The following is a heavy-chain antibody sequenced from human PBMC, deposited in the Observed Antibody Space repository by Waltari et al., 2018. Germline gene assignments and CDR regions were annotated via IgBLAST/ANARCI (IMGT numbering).Heavy chain of an antibody. J-gene: IGHJ4*02. CDR3: ARDRGRGLYLDS. Sequence: QVTLQQSGPGLVKSSASLSLTCVVSVASMTGNDLWNWVRQSPGKGLEWIGQIHGSGRTNFNPSLESRLTMSIDTSKKQFSMKMSSATAADTAVYYCARDRGRGLYLDSWGQGILVTVTS. CDR1: VASMTGNDL. CDR2: IHGSGRT. V-gene: IGHV4-4*02. D-gene: IGHD3-10*01.